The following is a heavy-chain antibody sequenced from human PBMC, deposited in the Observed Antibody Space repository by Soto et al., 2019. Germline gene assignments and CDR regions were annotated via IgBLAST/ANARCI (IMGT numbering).Heavy chain of an antibody. Sequence: GGSLRLSCAVSGLTFSSYAMSWVRQGPGKGLEWVSTITSSSSYIYYEDSLKGRFTISRDNAKNSLFLQLDSLRAEDTAVYFCVRARSTDSRPDYWGQGTLVTVSS. J-gene: IGHJ4*02. D-gene: IGHD3-22*01. CDR1: GLTFSSYA. CDR3: VRARSTDSRPDY. V-gene: IGHV3-21*01. CDR2: ITSSSSYI.